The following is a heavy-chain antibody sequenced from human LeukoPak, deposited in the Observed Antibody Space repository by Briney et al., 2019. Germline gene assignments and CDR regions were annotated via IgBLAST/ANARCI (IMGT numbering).Heavy chain of an antibody. CDR3: ARDPRHMVTTKYNAFDI. D-gene: IGHD4-17*01. J-gene: IGHJ3*02. CDR1: GYTFTDYG. CDR2: ISPYNGNT. V-gene: IGHV1-18*01. Sequence: ASVKVSCKTSGYTFTDYGFSWVRQAPAQGLEWMGWISPYNGNTRYTQKFQDRVTMTTDTSAGTAYMELRSLRSDDTAAYYCARDPRHMVTTKYNAFDIWGQGTVVTVSS.